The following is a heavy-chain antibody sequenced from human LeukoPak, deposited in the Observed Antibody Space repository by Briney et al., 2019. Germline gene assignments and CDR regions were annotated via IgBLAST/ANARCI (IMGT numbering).Heavy chain of an antibody. J-gene: IGHJ4*02. D-gene: IGHD2-8*01. Sequence: GGFLRLSRAASGFTFSSYAMSWVRQAPGKGLEWGSAISGSGGSTYYADSVKGRFTISGVNSKNTLYLQMNSLRAEDTAVYYCAKSPDRYWTNGVCSQHFDYWGQGTLVTVSS. CDR2: ISGSGGST. CDR1: GFTFSSYA. CDR3: AKSPDRYWTNGVCSQHFDY. V-gene: IGHV3-23*01.